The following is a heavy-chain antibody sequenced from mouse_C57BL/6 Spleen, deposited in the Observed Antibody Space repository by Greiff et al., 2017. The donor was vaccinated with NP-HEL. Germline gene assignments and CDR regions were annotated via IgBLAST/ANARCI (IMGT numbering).Heavy chain of an antibody. CDR2: IDPENGDT. V-gene: IGHV14-4*01. D-gene: IGHD2-4*01. CDR1: GFNIKDDY. Sequence: VQLKQSGAELVRPGASVKLSCTASGFNIKDDYMHWVKQRPEQGLEWIGWIDPENGDTEYASKFQGKATITADTSSNTAYLQLSSLTSEDTAVYYCTTGYDYGDGGFAYWGQGTLVTVSA. CDR3: TTGYDYGDGGFAY. J-gene: IGHJ3*01.